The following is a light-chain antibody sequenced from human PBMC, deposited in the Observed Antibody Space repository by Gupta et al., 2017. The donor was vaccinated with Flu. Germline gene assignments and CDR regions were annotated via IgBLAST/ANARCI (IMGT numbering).Light chain of an antibody. J-gene: IGLJ3*02. CDR3: ALWDDSLNGWV. V-gene: IGLV1-44*01. CDR2: SDN. Sequence: RVTISCSGSSSNIGSNTVNWYHQLPGTAPKLLIYSDNQRPSGVPDRFSGSKSGTSASLAISGLQSEDEADYYCALWDDSLNGWVFGGGTKLTVL. CDR1: SSNIGSNT.